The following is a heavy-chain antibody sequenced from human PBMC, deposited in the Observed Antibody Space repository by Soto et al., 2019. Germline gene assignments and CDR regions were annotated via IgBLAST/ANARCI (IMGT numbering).Heavy chain of an antibody. CDR2: ISAYNGNT. Sequence: APVKVSCKASGYTFTSYGISWVRQAPGQGLEWMGWISAYNGNTNYAQKLQGRVTMTTDTSTSTAYMELRSLRSDDPAVYYCARDRDIVVGVAATSDGFDPWGQGTLVTVSS. D-gene: IGHD2-15*01. CDR1: GYTFTSYG. J-gene: IGHJ5*02. V-gene: IGHV1-18*01. CDR3: ARDRDIVVGVAATSDGFDP.